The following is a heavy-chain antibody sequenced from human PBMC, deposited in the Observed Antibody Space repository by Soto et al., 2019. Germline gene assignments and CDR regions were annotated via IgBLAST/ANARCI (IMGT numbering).Heavy chain of an antibody. CDR2: ILHDETP. Sequence: GGSLRLSCAASGFFFSTYAMTWVRQAPGRGLEWVSTILHDETPFYTDSVKGRFTISRDNVRGTLYLQMNGLRVEDAAQYYCAKDLFPTSGQRFIFESWGQGTLVTVSS. CDR3: AKDLFPTSGQRFIFES. J-gene: IGHJ4*02. CDR1: GFFFSTYA. V-gene: IGHV3-23*01. D-gene: IGHD3-10*01.